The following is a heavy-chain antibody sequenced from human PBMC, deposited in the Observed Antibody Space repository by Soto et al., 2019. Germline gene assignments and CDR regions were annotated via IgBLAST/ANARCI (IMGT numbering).Heavy chain of an antibody. CDR1: GFTFSSYW. Sequence: LRLSCAASGFTFSSYWMHWVRQAPGKGLVWVSRINSDGSSTSYADSVKGRFTISRDNAKNTLYLQMNSLRAEDTAVYYCARGRSLERGHPIYDFWSGYPYYYYYYGMDVWGQGTTVTVSS. CDR2: INSDGSST. V-gene: IGHV3-74*01. J-gene: IGHJ6*02. D-gene: IGHD3-3*01. CDR3: ARGRSLERGHPIYDFWSGYPYYYYYYGMDV.